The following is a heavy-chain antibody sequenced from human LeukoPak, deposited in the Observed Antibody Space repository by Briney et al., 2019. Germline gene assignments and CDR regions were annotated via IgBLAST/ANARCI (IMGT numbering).Heavy chain of an antibody. D-gene: IGHD1-26*01. CDR3: ARDNPIVGATITLDY. J-gene: IGHJ4*02. Sequence: PGGSLRLSCAASGLTFSSYSMIWVRQAPGKGLEWISYISSSSSTIYYADSVKGRFTISRDNAKNSLYLQMNSLRDEDTAVYYCARDNPIVGATITLDYWGQGALVTVSS. CDR2: ISSSSSTI. CDR1: GLTFSSYS. V-gene: IGHV3-48*02.